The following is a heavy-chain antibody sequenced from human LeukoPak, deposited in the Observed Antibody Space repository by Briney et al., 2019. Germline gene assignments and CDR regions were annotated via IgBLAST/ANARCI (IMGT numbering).Heavy chain of an antibody. D-gene: IGHD4-17*01. CDR3: AGGSSTVTRIFDY. J-gene: IGHJ4*02. V-gene: IGHV3-30*04. Sequence: GGSLRLSCAASGFTFSSYAMHWVRQAPGKGLEWVAVISYDGSNKYYADSVKGRFTISRDNSKNTLYLQMNSLRAEDTAVYYCAGGSSTVTRIFDYWGQGTLVTVSS. CDR1: GFTFSSYA. CDR2: ISYDGSNK.